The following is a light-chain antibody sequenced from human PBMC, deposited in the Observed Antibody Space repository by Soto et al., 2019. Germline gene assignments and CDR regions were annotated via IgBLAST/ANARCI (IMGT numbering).Light chain of an antibody. Sequence: QSALTQPAFVSGSPGQSITISCTGTSSDVGGYNYVSWYQQHPGKAPKLMIYDVSNRPSGVSNRFSGSKSGNTASLTISELQAEDEADYYCSSYTSSSTSFGTGTKVTVL. CDR3: SSYTSSSTS. CDR2: DVS. V-gene: IGLV2-14*01. J-gene: IGLJ1*01. CDR1: SSDVGGYNY.